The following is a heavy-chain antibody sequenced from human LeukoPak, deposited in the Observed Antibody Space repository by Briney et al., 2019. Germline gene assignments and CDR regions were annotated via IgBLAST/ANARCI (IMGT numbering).Heavy chain of an antibody. D-gene: IGHD2-21*01. CDR1: GFTFSSYV. V-gene: IGHV3-23*01. J-gene: IGHJ4*02. CDR2: ISNSGDNT. CDR3: AKAPVTSCRGAYCYPFDS. Sequence: GGSLRLSCAASGFTFSSYVMSWVRQAPGKGLEWVSAISNSGDNTYYADSVKGRFTISRDNSKNTLYLQMNSLRAEDAAVYFCAKAPVTSCRGAYCYPFDSWGQGTLVTVSS.